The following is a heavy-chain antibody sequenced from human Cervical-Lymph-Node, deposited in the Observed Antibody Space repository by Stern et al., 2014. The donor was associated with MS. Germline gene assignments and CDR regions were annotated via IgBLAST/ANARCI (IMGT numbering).Heavy chain of an antibody. D-gene: IGHD3-10*01. J-gene: IGHJ4*02. V-gene: IGHV4-59*01. CDR1: GDSISGYY. Sequence: QVQLQESGPGLVRPSETLSLTCTVSGDSISGYYWSWIRQPPGQGLVWIGYIYYTGSTNYNPSLNSRVTMSLDTSKNQFSLRLSSVTAADTAVYYCAKYVRGDNLYYLDYWGQGALITVSS. CDR3: AKYVRGDNLYYLDY. CDR2: IYYTGST.